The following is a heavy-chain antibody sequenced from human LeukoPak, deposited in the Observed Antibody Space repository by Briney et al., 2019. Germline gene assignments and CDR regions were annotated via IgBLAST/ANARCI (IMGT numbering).Heavy chain of an antibody. Sequence: ASVKVSCKASGGTFSSYAISWVRQAPGQGLEWMGRIIPILGIANYAQKFQGRVTITADKSTSTAYMELSSLRSEDTAVYYCAGDMVRGVMVDCWGQGTLVTVSS. CDR3: AGDMVRGVMVDC. J-gene: IGHJ4*02. V-gene: IGHV1-69*04. CDR2: IIPILGIA. CDR1: GGTFSSYA. D-gene: IGHD3-10*01.